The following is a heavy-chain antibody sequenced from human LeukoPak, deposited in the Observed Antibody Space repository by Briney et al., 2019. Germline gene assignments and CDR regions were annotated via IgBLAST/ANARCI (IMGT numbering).Heavy chain of an antibody. J-gene: IGHJ4*02. D-gene: IGHD3-22*01. V-gene: IGHV3-7*01. CDR2: IKQDGGEK. CDR3: ARDQETYYYDSSGFRYFDY. Sequence: PGGSLRLSCAASGFTFSSYWMSWVRQAPGKGLEWVANIKQDGGEKYYVDSVKGRFTISRDNAKNSLYLQMNSLRAEDTAVYYCARDQETYYYDSSGFRYFDYWGQGTLVTVSS. CDR1: GFTFSSYW.